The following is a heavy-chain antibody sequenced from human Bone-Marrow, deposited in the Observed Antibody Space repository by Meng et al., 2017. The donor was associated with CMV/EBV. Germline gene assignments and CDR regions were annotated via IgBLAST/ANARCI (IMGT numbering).Heavy chain of an antibody. J-gene: IGHJ4*02. CDR1: VSSGSYY. Sequence: VSSGSYYWSWIRPPPGKGLEWIGYIYYSGSTNYNPSLKSRVTISVDTFKNQFSLKVSSVTAADTAVYYCARETYYYDSRGYYPFDYWGQGTLVTVSS. CDR3: ARETYYYDSRGYYPFDY. V-gene: IGHV4-61*01. D-gene: IGHD3-22*01. CDR2: IYYSGST.